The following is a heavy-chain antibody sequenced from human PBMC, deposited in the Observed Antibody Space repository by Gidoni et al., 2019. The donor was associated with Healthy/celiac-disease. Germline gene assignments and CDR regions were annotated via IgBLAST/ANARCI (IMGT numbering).Heavy chain of an antibody. CDR2: IIPILGIA. Sequence: QVQLVQSGAEVKTPGSSVKVSCKASGGTFRSYTISWVRQAPGQGLEWMGRIIPILGIANYAQKFQGRVTMTADKSTSTAYMELSSLRSEDTAVYYCARVREYSSSGTRDDYWGQGTLVTVSS. V-gene: IGHV1-69*02. CDR3: ARVREYSSSGTRDDY. CDR1: GGTFRSYT. J-gene: IGHJ4*02. D-gene: IGHD6-13*01.